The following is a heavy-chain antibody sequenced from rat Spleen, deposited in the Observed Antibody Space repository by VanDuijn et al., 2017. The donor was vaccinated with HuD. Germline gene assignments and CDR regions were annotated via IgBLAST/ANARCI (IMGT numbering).Heavy chain of an antibody. V-gene: IGHV5-29*01. J-gene: IGHJ2*01. CDR3: ARRHYRYTDYFDY. Sequence: EVQLVESGGGLVQPGRSLKLSCAASGFTFSDYGLAWVRQAPTKGLEWVATISYGDSSGHSSTYYRDSVKGRFTISRANAKSTLNLQMDSLRSEDTATYYCARRHYRYTDYFDYWGQGVMVTVSS. CDR2: ISYGDSSGHSST. CDR1: GFTFSDYG. D-gene: IGHD1-1*01.